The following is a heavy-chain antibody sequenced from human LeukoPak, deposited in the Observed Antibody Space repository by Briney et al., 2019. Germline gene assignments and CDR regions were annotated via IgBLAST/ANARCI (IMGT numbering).Heavy chain of an antibody. V-gene: IGHV1-2*02. Sequence: APVKVSCKASGYTFTGYYMHWVRQAPGQGLEWMGWINPNSGGTNYAQKFQGRVTMTRDTSISTAYMELSRLRSNDTAVYYCARGLSYDHPGSNFDYWGQGTLVTVSS. D-gene: IGHD1-1*01. J-gene: IGHJ4*02. CDR3: ARGLSYDHPGSNFDY. CDR1: GYTFTGYY. CDR2: INPNSGGT.